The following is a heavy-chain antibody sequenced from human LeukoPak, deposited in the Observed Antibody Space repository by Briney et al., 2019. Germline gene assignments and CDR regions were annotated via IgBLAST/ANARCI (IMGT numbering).Heavy chain of an antibody. J-gene: IGHJ4*02. CDR2: INPNSGGT. Sequence: ASVKLSCKASGYTFTAYYMHWVRHSPAQGLEWMGWINPNSGGTKNAQKFQGRVTMSRDTSIGTVYMELSRLRSDDTAVYYCARDSIAARKLSYWGQGTLVTVSS. D-gene: IGHD6-6*01. CDR1: GYTFTAYY. CDR3: ARDSIAARKLSY. V-gene: IGHV1-2*02.